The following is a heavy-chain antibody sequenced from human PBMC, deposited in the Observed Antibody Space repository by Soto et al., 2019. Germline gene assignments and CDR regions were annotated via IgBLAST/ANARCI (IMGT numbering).Heavy chain of an antibody. CDR1: GFTFSSYA. D-gene: IGHD6-13*01. CDR3: AKGYSSSWPPGAGFDYYYGMDV. CDR2: ISGSGGST. J-gene: IGHJ6*02. V-gene: IGHV3-23*01. Sequence: EVQLLESGGGLVQPGGSLRLSCAASGFTFSSYAMSWVRQAPGKGLEWVSAISGSGGSTYYADSVKGRFTISRDNSKNTLHLQMNSLRAEDTAVYYCAKGYSSSWPPGAGFDYYYGMDVWGQGTTVTVSS.